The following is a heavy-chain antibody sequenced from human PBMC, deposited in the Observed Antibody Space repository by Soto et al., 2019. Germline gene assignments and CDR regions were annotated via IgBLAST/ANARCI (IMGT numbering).Heavy chain of an antibody. CDR1: GYTFTSYG. CDR3: ARVQSGYDFAY. Sequence: QVQLVQSGAEVKKPGASVKVSCKASGYTFTSYGINWVRRAPGQGLEWMGWISAYNGNTHYAQKLQGRVTMTTDTSTSTAHMELRSLRSDDTAVYYCARVQSGYDFAYWGQGTLVTVSS. V-gene: IGHV1-18*01. D-gene: IGHD5-12*01. CDR2: ISAYNGNT. J-gene: IGHJ4*02.